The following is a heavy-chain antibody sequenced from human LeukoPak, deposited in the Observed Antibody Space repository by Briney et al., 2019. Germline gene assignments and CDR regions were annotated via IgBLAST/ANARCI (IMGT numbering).Heavy chain of an antibody. CDR3: ARHIDYYDSSGLIDY. V-gene: IGHV4-59*08. CDR1: GGSISSYY. J-gene: IGHJ4*02. D-gene: IGHD3-22*01. CDR2: IYYSGST. Sequence: SETLSLTCTVSGGSISSYYWSWIRQPPGKGLEWIGYIYYSGSTNYNPSLKSRVTISVDTSKNQFSLKPSSVTAADTAVYYCARHIDYYDSSGLIDYWGQGTLVTVSS.